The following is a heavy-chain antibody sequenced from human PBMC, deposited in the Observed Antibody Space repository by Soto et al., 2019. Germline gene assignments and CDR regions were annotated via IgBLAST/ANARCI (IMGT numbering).Heavy chain of an antibody. CDR2: ISYDGSNK. Sequence: GGSLRLSCAASGFTFSSYGMHWVRQAPGKGLEWVAVISYDGSNKYYADSVKGRFTISRDNSKNTLYLQMNSLRAEDTAVYYCAKSRDYDILTGYYTGLAYWGQGTLVTVSS. CDR3: AKSRDYDILTGYYTGLAY. D-gene: IGHD3-9*01. CDR1: GFTFSSYG. V-gene: IGHV3-30*18. J-gene: IGHJ4*02.